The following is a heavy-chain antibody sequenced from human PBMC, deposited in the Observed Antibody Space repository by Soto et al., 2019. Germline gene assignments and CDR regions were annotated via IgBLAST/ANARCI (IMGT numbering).Heavy chain of an antibody. CDR2: IIPIFGTA. V-gene: IGHV1-69*01. Sequence: QVQLVQSGAEVKKPGSSVKVSCKASGGTFSSYAISWVRQAPGHGLEWMGGIIPIFGTANYAQKFQGRVTITADESKSTAYMELSSLRSEDTGVYYCAIYAGLAAAGTRYFDYWGQGTLVTVSS. D-gene: IGHD6-13*01. J-gene: IGHJ4*02. CDR1: GGTFSSYA. CDR3: AIYAGLAAAGTRYFDY.